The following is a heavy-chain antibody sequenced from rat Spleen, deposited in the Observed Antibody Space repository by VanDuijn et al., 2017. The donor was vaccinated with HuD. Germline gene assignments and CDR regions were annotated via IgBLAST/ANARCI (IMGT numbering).Heavy chain of an antibody. D-gene: IGHD1-6*01. V-gene: IGHV5S23*01. CDR2: ISTGGGST. CDR3: ARLVYYGPYWYFDF. Sequence: EVQLVESGGGLVQPGRSLKLSCAASGFTFSNYDMAWVRQAPTKGLEWVASISTGGGSTHYRDSVKGRFTISRDNAKSTLYLQMNSLRSEDTATYYCARLVYYGPYWYFDFWGPGTMVTVSS. CDR1: GFTFSNYD. J-gene: IGHJ1*01.